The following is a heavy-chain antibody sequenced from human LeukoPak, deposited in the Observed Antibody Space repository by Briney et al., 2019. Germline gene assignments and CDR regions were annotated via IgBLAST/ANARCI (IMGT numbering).Heavy chain of an antibody. CDR1: GYTFTSYD. D-gene: IGHD4-23*01. V-gene: IGHV1-8*01. Sequence: ASVKVSCKASGYTFTSYDINWVRQATGQGLEWMGWMNPNSGNTGYAQKFQGRVTMTRNISISTAYMELSSLRSEDTAVYYCTRETPSRYFDYWGQGTLVTVSS. J-gene: IGHJ4*02. CDR3: TRETPSRYFDY. CDR2: MNPNSGNT.